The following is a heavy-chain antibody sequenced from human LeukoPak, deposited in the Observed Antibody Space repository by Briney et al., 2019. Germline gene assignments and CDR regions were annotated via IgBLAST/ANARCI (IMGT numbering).Heavy chain of an antibody. CDR3: ARDHSSWFDP. J-gene: IGHJ5*02. Sequence: SETLSLTCTVSGGYISSYYWSWIRQPPGKGLEWIGYIYYSGSTKYNPSLKSRVTISEDTSKTQFSLKLSSVTAADTAVYYCARDHSSWFDPWGQGTLVTVSS. CDR2: IYYSGST. CDR1: GGYISSYY. V-gene: IGHV4-59*01. D-gene: IGHD4-11*01.